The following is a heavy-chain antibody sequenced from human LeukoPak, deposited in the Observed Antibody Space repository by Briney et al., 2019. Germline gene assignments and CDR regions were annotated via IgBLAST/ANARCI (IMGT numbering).Heavy chain of an antibody. D-gene: IGHD3-3*01. CDR2: ISGSGGST. J-gene: IGHJ6*02. Sequence: GGSLRLSCAASGFTFSNYAMSWVRQAPGKGLEWVSTISGSGGSTFYADSVKGRFTISRDNSRNTLYLQMNSLRAEDTAVYYCARSAPRYDFWSGYLNPFTPHYCYYGMDVWGQGTTVTVSS. CDR3: ARSAPRYDFWSGYLNPFTPHYCYYGMDV. CDR1: GFTFSNYA. V-gene: IGHV3-23*01.